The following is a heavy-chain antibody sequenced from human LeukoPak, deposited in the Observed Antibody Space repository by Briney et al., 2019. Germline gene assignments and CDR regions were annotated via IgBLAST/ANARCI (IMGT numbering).Heavy chain of an antibody. CDR2: INADGSGT. CDR1: GFTFSSHW. CDR3: VRGALRDCSYTSCSRGNWFDP. J-gene: IGHJ5*02. V-gene: IGHV3-74*01. D-gene: IGHD2-2*01. Sequence: GGSLRLSCAASGFTFSSHWMRWVRQAPEKGLVGVAHINADGSGTYYAASVKGRFTISRDNAKNTLYLQMHSLTAEDTAVYYCVRGALRDCSYTSCSRGNWFDPWGQGTPVTVSS.